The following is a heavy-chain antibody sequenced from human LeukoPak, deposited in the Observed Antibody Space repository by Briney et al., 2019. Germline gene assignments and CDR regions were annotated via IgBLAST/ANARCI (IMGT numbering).Heavy chain of an antibody. CDR2: ISYDGSNK. V-gene: IGHV3-30*04. J-gene: IGHJ4*02. CDR3: AKGYSSGWSWYFDY. D-gene: IGHD6-19*01. CDR1: GFTFSSYA. Sequence: GGSLRLSCAASGFTFSSYAMHWVRQAPGKGLEWVAFISYDGSNKYYADSVKGRFIISRDNSENTLYLQMNSLRAEDTAVYYCAKGYSSGWSWYFDYWGQGTLVTVSS.